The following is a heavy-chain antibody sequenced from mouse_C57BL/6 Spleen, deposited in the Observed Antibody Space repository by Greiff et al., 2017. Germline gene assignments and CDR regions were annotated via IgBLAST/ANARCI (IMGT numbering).Heavy chain of an antibody. V-gene: IGHV1-4*01. D-gene: IGHD6-5*01. CDR3: ARSAYDGFAY. CDR2: INPSSGYT. CDR1: GYTFTSYT. Sequence: LQESGAELARPGASVKMSCKASGYTFTSYTMHWVKQRPGQGLEWIGYINPSSGYTKYNQKFKDKATLTADKSSSTAYMQLSSLTSEDSAVYYCARSAYDGFAYWGQGTLVTVSA. J-gene: IGHJ3*01.